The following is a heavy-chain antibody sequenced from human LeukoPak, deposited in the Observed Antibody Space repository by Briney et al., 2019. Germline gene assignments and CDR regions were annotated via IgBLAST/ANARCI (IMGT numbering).Heavy chain of an antibody. J-gene: IGHJ3*02. CDR3: ARGAPQYYYDSSGYNDAFDI. V-gene: IGHV3-53*01. CDR1: GFTVSSNY. CDR2: IYSGGST. Sequence: GGSLRLSCAASGFTVSSNYMSWVRQAPGKGLEWVSVIYSGGSTYYADSVKGRFTISRDNSKNTLYLQMNSLRAEDTAVYYCARGAPQYYYDSSGYNDAFDIWGQGTMVTVSS. D-gene: IGHD3-22*01.